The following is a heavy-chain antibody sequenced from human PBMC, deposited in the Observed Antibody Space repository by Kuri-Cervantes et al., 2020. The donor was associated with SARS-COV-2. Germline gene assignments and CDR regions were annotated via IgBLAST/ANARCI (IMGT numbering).Heavy chain of an antibody. Sequence: SETLSLTCTVSGGSISSAYYYWGWIRQPPGKGLEWIGSIYYSGDSDRNPALKSRVTISVDTSKNQFSLKLSSVTAADTAMYFCARGNGAVATSGYWYFDLWGRGTLVTVSS. CDR3: ARGNGAVATSGYWYFDL. D-gene: IGHD6-19*01. V-gene: IGHV4-39*07. CDR2: IYYSGDS. CDR1: GGSISSAYYY. J-gene: IGHJ2*01.